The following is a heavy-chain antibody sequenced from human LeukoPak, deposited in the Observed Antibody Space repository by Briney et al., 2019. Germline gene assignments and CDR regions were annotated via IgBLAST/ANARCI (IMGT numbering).Heavy chain of an antibody. CDR2: IYRSGTT. Sequence: SETLSLTCAVSGYSITSSSWWGWIRRPPGKGLEWIGYIYRSGTTYYNPSLQSRVTMSVDTSKNQFSLKLSSVTAVDTAVYYCARKENVYYYFDYWGQGTLVTVSS. CDR1: GYSITSSSW. CDR3: ARKENVYYYFDY. D-gene: IGHD3-10*01. V-gene: IGHV4-28*01. J-gene: IGHJ4*02.